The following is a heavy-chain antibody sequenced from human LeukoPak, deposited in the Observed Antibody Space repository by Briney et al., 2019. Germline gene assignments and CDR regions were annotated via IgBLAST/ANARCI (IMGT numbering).Heavy chain of an antibody. CDR3: AKGGKWDVTPFDY. V-gene: IGHV3-23*01. J-gene: IGHJ4*02. D-gene: IGHD1-26*01. Sequence: GGSLRLSCAASGFTFSNYAMRWVRQAPGKGLEWVSGISGGGDSTFYADSVKGRFTISRDNSKNTLYLQVNSLRAEDTAVYYCAKGGKWDVTPFDYWGQGTLVTVSS. CDR1: GFTFSNYA. CDR2: ISGGGDST.